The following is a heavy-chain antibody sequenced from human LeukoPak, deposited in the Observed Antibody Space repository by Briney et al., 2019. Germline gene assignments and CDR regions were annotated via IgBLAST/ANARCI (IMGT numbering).Heavy chain of an antibody. Sequence: GESLKISCRGSGYIFTTYWIGWVRQMPGKGLEWMGIIYPDDSDTRYSPSFQGQVTISADKSVSIAYLQWSSLKASDTAMYYCARPNITSYYDSRGYDAFDVWGQGTMVIVSS. CDR2: IYPDDSDT. J-gene: IGHJ3*01. CDR3: ARPNITSYYDSRGYDAFDV. CDR1: GYIFTTYW. V-gene: IGHV5-51*01. D-gene: IGHD3-22*01.